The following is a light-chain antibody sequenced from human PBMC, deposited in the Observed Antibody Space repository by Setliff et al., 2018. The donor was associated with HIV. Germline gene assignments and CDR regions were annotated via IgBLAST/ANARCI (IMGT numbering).Light chain of an antibody. CDR1: SSNFGAGYD. CDR3: QSYGSSLSAYV. J-gene: IGLJ1*01. Sequence: QSVLTQPPSVSGTPGQRVTISCTGSSSNFGAGYDVHWYQQLPGTAPKLLISGNNNRPSGVPDRFSGSKSGTSASLAITGLQAEDEADYYCQSYGSSLSAYVFGTGTKVTVL. V-gene: IGLV1-40*01. CDR2: GNN.